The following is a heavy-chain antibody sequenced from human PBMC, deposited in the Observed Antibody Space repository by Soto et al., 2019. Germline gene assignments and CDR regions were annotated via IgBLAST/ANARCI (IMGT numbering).Heavy chain of an antibody. D-gene: IGHD3-9*01. Sequence: AGGSLRLSCAASGFTFSSYWMSWVRQAPGKGLEWVANIKQDGSEKYYVDSVKGRFTISRDNAKNSLYLQMNSLRAEDTAVYYCARDLRYFDWLGGVGYFDYWGQGTLVTVSS. V-gene: IGHV3-7*03. J-gene: IGHJ4*02. CDR1: GFTFSSYW. CDR3: ARDLRYFDWLGGVGYFDY. CDR2: IKQDGSEK.